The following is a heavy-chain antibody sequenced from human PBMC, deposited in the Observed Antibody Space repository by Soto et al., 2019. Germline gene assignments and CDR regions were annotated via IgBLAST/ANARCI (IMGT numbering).Heavy chain of an antibody. CDR2: IIPIFGTA. Sequence: SVKVSCKASGGTFSSYAISWVRQAPGQGLEWMGGIIPIFGTANYAQKFQGRVTITADESTSTAYMELSSLRSEDTAVYYCAISNSSWYNLYYYYYGMDVWGQGTAVTVSS. V-gene: IGHV1-69*13. CDR1: GGTFSSYA. J-gene: IGHJ6*02. D-gene: IGHD6-13*01. CDR3: AISNSSWYNLYYYYYGMDV.